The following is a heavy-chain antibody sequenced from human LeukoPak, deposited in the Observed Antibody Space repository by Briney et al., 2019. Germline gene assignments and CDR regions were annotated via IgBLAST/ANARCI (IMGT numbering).Heavy chain of an antibody. CDR2: ISAYNGNT. CDR3: AREYGTTVVTRNFGY. V-gene: IGHV1-18*01. Sequence: ASVKVSCKASGYTFTSYGISWVRQAPGQGLEWMGWISAYNGNTNYAQKLQGRVTMTTDTSTSTAYMELRSLRSDDTAVYYCAREYGTTVVTRNFGYWGQGTLVTVSS. CDR1: GYTFTSYG. D-gene: IGHD4-23*01. J-gene: IGHJ4*02.